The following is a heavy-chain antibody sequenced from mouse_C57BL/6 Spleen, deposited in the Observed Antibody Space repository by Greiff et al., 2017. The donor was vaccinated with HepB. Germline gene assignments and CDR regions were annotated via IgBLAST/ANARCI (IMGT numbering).Heavy chain of an antibody. CDR1: GYSITSGYY. CDR3: ARDANWDSAWFAY. CDR2: ISYDGSN. Sequence: ESGPGLVKPSQSLSLTCSVTGYSITSGYYWNWIRQFPGNKLEWMGYISYDGSNNYNPSLKNRISITRDTSKNQFFLKLNSVTTEDTATYYCARDANWDSAWFAYWGQGTLVTVSA. V-gene: IGHV3-6*01. D-gene: IGHD4-1*01. J-gene: IGHJ3*01.